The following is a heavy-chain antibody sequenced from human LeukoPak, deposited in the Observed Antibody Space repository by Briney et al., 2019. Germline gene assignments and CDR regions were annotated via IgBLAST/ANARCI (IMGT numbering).Heavy chain of an antibody. D-gene: IGHD1-14*01. CDR2: ISYDGSNK. Sequence: PGGSLRLSCAASGFTFSSYGMHWVRQAPGKGLEWVAVISYDGSNKYYADSVKGRFTISRDNAKNSLYLQMNSLRAEDTAVYYCARDMGGSAPEHYYYYYGMDVWGQGTTVTVSS. CDR3: ARDMGGSAPEHYYYYYGMDV. J-gene: IGHJ6*02. V-gene: IGHV3-30*03. CDR1: GFTFSSYG.